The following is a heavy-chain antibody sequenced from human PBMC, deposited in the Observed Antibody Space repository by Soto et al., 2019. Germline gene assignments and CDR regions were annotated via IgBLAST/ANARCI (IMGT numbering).Heavy chain of an antibody. J-gene: IGHJ4*02. CDR2: INSDGSST. CDR1: GFTFSSYW. V-gene: IGHV3-74*01. Sequence: LRLSCAASGFTFSSYWMHWVRQAPGKGLVWVSRINSDGSSTSYADSVKGRFTISRDNAKNTLYLQMNSLRAEDTAVYYCARVNYYDSSGYYCMVFDYWGQGTLVTVSS. D-gene: IGHD3-22*01. CDR3: ARVNYYDSSGYYCMVFDY.